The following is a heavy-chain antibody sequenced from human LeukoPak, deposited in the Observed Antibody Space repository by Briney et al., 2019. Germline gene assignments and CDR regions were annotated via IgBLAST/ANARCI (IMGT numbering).Heavy chain of an antibody. D-gene: IGHD6-19*01. CDR1: GGSISSSSYY. J-gene: IGHJ3*02. CDR3: ARERVRIAVAGTSYAFDI. V-gene: IGHV4-39*07. Sequence: SETLSLTCTVSGGSISSSSYYWGWIRQPPGKGLEWIGSIYYSGSTYYNPSLKSRVTISVDTSKNQFSLKLSSVTAADTAVYYCARERVRIAVAGTSYAFDIWGQGTMVTVSS. CDR2: IYYSGST.